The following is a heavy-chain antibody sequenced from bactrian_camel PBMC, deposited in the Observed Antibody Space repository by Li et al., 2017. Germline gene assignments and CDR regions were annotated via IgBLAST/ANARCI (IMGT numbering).Heavy chain of an antibody. CDR3: VVAFGY. V-gene: IGHV3S40*01. CDR1: GFAFSDYP. CDR2: IPNTGSTT. J-gene: IGHJ6*01. D-gene: IGHD7*01. Sequence: VQLVESGGGLVKSGGSLTLSCATSGFAFSDYPMSWVRQAPGEGLEWVSTIPNTGSTTSVADSVKGRFTISRDNAKNMVYLQMNSRNSEDTALYYCVVAFGYWGQGTQVTVS.